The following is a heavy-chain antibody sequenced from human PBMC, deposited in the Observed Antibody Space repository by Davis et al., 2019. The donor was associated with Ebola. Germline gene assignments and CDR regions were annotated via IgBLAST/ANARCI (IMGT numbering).Heavy chain of an antibody. V-gene: IGHV4-59*01. Sequence: MPSETLSLTCTVSGGSISSYYWSWIRQPPGKGLEWIGYIYYSGSTNYNPPLKSRVTISVDTSKNQFSLKLSSVTAADTAVYYCARDGYDFWSGYYSYYFDYWGQGTLVTVSS. CDR1: GGSISSYY. J-gene: IGHJ4*02. CDR3: ARDGYDFWSGYYSYYFDY. D-gene: IGHD3-3*01. CDR2: IYYSGST.